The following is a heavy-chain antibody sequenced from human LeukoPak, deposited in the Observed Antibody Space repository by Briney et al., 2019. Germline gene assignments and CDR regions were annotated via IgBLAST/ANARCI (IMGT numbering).Heavy chain of an antibody. Sequence: SETLSLTCTVSGGSISSNYWSWIRQPPGKGLEWIGYMYYTGSTNYNPSLKSRVTISVDTSKSQFSLKLSSVTAADTAVYYCARVGGSYDPFDLWGQGTLVTVYS. D-gene: IGHD1-26*01. CDR3: ARVGGSYDPFDL. CDR2: MYYTGST. CDR1: GGSISSNY. J-gene: IGHJ4*02. V-gene: IGHV4-59*01.